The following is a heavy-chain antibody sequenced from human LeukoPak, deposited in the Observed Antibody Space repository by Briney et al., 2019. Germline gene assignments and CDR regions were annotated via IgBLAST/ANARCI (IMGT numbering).Heavy chain of an antibody. CDR1: GGSFSGYY. J-gene: IGHJ6*02. Sequence: SETLSLTCAVYGGSFSGYYWSWIRQPPGEGLEWIGEINHSGSTNYNPSLKSRVTISVDTSKNQFSLKLSSVTAADTAVYYCARVHYYYYYGMDVWGQGTTVTVSS. CDR3: ARVHYYYYYGMDV. CDR2: INHSGST. V-gene: IGHV4-34*01.